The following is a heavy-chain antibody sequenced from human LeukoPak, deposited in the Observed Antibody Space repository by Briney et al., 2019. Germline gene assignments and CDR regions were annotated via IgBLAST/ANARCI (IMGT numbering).Heavy chain of an antibody. D-gene: IGHD1-26*01. CDR1: GFTFSSYA. CDR2: ISYDGSNK. CDR3: ASKSSIVGATGGGFDY. J-gene: IGHJ4*02. Sequence: GGSLRLSCAASGFTFSSYAMHWVRQAPGKGLEWVAVISYDGSNKYYADSVKGRFTTSRDNSKNTLYLQMNSLRAEDTAVYYCASKSSIVGATGGGFDYWGQGTLVTVSS. V-gene: IGHV3-30-3*01.